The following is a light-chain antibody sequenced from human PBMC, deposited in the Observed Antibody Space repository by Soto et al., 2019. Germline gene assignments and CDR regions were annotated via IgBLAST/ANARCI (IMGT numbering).Light chain of an antibody. J-gene: IGKJ1*01. Sequence: EIVMTQSPGTLSVSPGERVTLSCRASQNIAKKVAWYQQKPGQSPRLLIYGASTRATGIPPRISGGGSGADFTLTISNLQPEDIAVYFCQQYDNWPPWTFGQGTRLEI. CDR2: GAS. CDR3: QQYDNWPPWT. V-gene: IGKV3-15*01. CDR1: QNIAKK.